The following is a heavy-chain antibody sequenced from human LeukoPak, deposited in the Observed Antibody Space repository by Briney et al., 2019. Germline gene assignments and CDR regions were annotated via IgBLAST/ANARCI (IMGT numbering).Heavy chain of an antibody. CDR3: ARAPGYDFWSGYYTY. V-gene: IGHV5-51*01. CDR2: IYPGDSDT. D-gene: IGHD3-3*01. Sequence: GESLKISCQGSGYSFTSYWIGWVRQMPGKGPEWMGIIYPGDSDTRYSPSFQGQVTISADKSISTAYLQWSSLKASDTAMYYCARAPGYDFWSGYYTYWGQGTLVTVSS. J-gene: IGHJ4*02. CDR1: GYSFTSYW.